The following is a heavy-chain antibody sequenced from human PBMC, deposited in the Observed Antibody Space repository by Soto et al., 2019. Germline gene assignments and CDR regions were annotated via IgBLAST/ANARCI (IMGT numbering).Heavy chain of an antibody. CDR3: ARGGSTLPTFPFDY. J-gene: IGHJ4*02. V-gene: IGHV3-72*01. CDR2: TRNKAHSYTT. CDR1: GFTFSDHY. D-gene: IGHD3-16*01. Sequence: GGSLRLSCAASGFTFSDHYMDWVRQAPGKGLEWVGRTRNKAHSYTTEYAASVKGRFTISGDDSKNSLYLQMNSLQTDDTAVYYCARGGSTLPTFPFDYWGRGTLVTVPQ.